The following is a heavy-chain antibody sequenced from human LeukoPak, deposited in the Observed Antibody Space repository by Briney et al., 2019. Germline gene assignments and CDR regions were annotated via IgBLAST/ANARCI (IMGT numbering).Heavy chain of an antibody. V-gene: IGHV3-9*01. J-gene: IGHJ4*02. Sequence: GGSLRLSCAASGFTFDDYAMHWVRQAPGKGLEWVSGISWNSGSIGYADSVKGRFTISRDNAKNSLYLQMNSLRAEDTALYYCTRDRASSGYYYQFSHWGQGTLVTVSS. CDR1: GFTFDDYA. CDR2: ISWNSGSI. D-gene: IGHD3-22*01. CDR3: TRDRASSGYYYQFSH.